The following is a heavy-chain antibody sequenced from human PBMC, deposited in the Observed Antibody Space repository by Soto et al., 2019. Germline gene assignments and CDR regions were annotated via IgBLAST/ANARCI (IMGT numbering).Heavy chain of an antibody. CDR2: INQDGSER. J-gene: IGHJ4*02. CDR3: AVYGYGVSAAAY. Sequence: PAGSLGIYCASSGVPFSSFVMNWVRKAPGKGLEWVANINQDGSERYYVDSVRGRFTISRDNVENSLYLQLNSLRPEDTAVYYCAVYGYGVSAAAYWGQGTLVTVSS. D-gene: IGHD4-17*01. CDR1: GVPFSSFV. V-gene: IGHV3-7*03.